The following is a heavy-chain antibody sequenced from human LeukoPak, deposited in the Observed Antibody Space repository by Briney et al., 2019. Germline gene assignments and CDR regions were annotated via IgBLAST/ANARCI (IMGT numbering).Heavy chain of an antibody. D-gene: IGHD6-19*01. V-gene: IGHV4-59*01. CDR1: GGSISSYY. CDR3: ARASSRVYSSGWYDY. J-gene: IGHJ4*02. Sequence: SETLSLTCTVSGGSISSYYWSWIRQPPGKGLEWIGYIYYSGSTNYNPSLKSRVTISVDTSKNQFSLKLSSVTAADTAVYYCARASSRVYSSGWYDYWGQGTLVTVSS. CDR2: IYYSGST.